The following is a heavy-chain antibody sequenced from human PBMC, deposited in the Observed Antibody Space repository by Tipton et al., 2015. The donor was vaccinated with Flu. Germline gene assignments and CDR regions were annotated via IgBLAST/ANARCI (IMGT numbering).Heavy chain of an antibody. CDR2: IYYSGST. D-gene: IGHD3-10*01. Sequence: TLSLTCTVSGGSISSYYWSWIRQPPGKGLEWIGYIYYSGSTNYNPSLKSRVTISVDTSKNQFSLKLSSVTAADTAVYYCARGGLWFGEPPLDYWGQGTLVTVSS. J-gene: IGHJ4*02. CDR3: ARGGLWFGEPPLDY. CDR1: GGSISSYY. V-gene: IGHV4-59*01.